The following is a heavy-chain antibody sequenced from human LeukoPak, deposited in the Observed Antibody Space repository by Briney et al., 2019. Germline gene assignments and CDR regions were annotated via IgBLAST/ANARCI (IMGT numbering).Heavy chain of an antibody. CDR3: ARDGGNYYYGMDV. V-gene: IGHV3-53*01. Sequence: GGSLRLSCAASGFTVSSIHMVWVRQAPGKGLEWVSVTYTGGNSYYADSVKGRFIISRDISKNTLYLQVNSLRAEDTAVYYCARDGGNYYYGMDVWGQGTTVTVSS. D-gene: IGHD3-16*01. CDR2: TYTGGNS. J-gene: IGHJ6*02. CDR1: GFTVSSIH.